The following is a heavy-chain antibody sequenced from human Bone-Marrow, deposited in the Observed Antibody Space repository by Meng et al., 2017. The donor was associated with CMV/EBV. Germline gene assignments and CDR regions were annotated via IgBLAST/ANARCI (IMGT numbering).Heavy chain of an antibody. D-gene: IGHD3-22*01. CDR2: ISAYNGNT. CDR1: GGTFSSYT. Sequence: ASVKVSCKASGGTFSSYTISWVRQAPGQGLEWMGWISAYNGNTNYAQKLQGRVTMTRDTSTSTVYMELSSLRSEDTAVYYCALVVMMVWNWFDPWGQGTLVTVSS. V-gene: IGHV1-18*01. CDR3: ALVVMMVWNWFDP. J-gene: IGHJ5*02.